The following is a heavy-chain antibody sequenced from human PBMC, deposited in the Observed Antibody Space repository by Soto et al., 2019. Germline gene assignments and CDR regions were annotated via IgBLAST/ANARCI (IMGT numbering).Heavy chain of an antibody. D-gene: IGHD1-1*01. J-gene: IGHJ4*02. CDR2: INESGST. CDR3: ARGSGIVALPGELEDVKYDY. CDR1: GQSFSGHS. Sequence: QVQLQQWGAGLVKPSETLSLSCAVYGQSFSGHSWAWIRQPPGKGLEWIGEINESGSTYYNPSLKRRVTRSTDTSKNQFSLKLSSVSAADTAAYFCARGSGIVALPGELEDVKYDYWGQGTLVNVSS. V-gene: IGHV4-34*01.